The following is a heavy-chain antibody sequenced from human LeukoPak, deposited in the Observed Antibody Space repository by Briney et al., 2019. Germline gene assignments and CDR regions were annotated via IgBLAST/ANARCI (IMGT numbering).Heavy chain of an antibody. D-gene: IGHD6-19*01. Sequence: GGSLRLSCAASGFTFSSYWMHWVRQAPGKGLVWVSRINSDGSSTSYADSVKGRFTISRDNAKNSLYLQMNSLRAEDTAVYYCARDPPYSSGWYFDYWGQGTLVTVSS. CDR3: ARDPPYSSGWYFDY. V-gene: IGHV3-74*01. CDR1: GFTFSSYW. CDR2: INSDGSST. J-gene: IGHJ4*02.